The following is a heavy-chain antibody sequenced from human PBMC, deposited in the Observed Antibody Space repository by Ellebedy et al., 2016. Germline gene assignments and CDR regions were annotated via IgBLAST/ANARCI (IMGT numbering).Heavy chain of an antibody. V-gene: IGHV4-59*01. D-gene: IGHD2-2*01. Sequence: SETLSLTCTVSGASMSSFYWSWIRQPPGKGLEWIGYISYTGSTNYNPSLKSRVTISVDTSKNQFSLSLNSVTAADTAIYYCARRAHQGDAFDIWGQGTMVTVSS. CDR1: GASMSSFY. CDR3: ARRAHQGDAFDI. J-gene: IGHJ3*02. CDR2: ISYTGST.